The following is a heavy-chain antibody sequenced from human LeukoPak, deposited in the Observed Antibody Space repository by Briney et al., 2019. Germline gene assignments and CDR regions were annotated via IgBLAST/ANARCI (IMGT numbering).Heavy chain of an antibody. CDR1: GGSISSYY. V-gene: IGHV4-59*01. Sequence: SGTLSLTCTVSGGSISSYYWSWIRQPPGEGLEWIGYIYYSGSTNYNPSLKSRVTISVDTSKNQFSLKLTSVTAADTAVYYCARGGRRDTVTTSFAYWGQGTLVTVSS. CDR3: ARGGRRDTVTTSFAY. CDR2: IYYSGST. J-gene: IGHJ4*02. D-gene: IGHD4-17*01.